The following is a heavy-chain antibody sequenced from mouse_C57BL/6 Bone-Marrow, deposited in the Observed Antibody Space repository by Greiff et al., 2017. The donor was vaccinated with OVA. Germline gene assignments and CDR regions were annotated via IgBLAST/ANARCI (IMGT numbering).Heavy chain of an antibody. Sequence: QVQLKQPGAELVKPGASVKLSCKASGYTFTSYWMHWVKQRPGQGLEWIGMIHPNSGSTNYNEKFKSKATLTVDKSSSTAYMQLSSLTSEDSAVYYCARLLLLSHFDYWGQGTTLTVSS. CDR1: GYTFTSYW. CDR3: ARLLLLSHFDY. J-gene: IGHJ2*01. CDR2: IHPNSGST. D-gene: IGHD2-1*01. V-gene: IGHV1-64*01.